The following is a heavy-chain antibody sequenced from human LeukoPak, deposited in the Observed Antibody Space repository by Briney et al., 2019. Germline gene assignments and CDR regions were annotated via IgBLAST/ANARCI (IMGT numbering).Heavy chain of an antibody. CDR1: GGTFSSYA. Sequence: SVKVSCKASGGTFSSYAFSWVRQAPGQGLEWMGRIIPILGIANYAQKFQGRVTITADKSTSTAYMELSSLRPEDTAVYYCARSYDSSGYYRTFDYWGQGTLVTVSS. J-gene: IGHJ4*02. V-gene: IGHV1-69*04. CDR3: ARSYDSSGYYRTFDY. CDR2: IIPILGIA. D-gene: IGHD3-22*01.